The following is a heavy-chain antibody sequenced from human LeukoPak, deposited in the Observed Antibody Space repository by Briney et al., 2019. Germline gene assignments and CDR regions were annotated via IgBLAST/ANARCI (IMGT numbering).Heavy chain of an antibody. D-gene: IGHD5-18*01. J-gene: IGHJ4*02. CDR2: INSDGSST. V-gene: IGHV3-74*01. CDR3: ARGGYSYGPSTNDPFDY. CDR1: GFTFSSYW. Sequence: GGSLRLSCAASGFTFSSYWMHWVRQAPGKGLVWVSRINSDGSSTSYADSVKGRFTISRDNAKNTLHLQMNSLRAEDTAVYYCARGGYSYGPSTNDPFDYWGQGTLVTVSS.